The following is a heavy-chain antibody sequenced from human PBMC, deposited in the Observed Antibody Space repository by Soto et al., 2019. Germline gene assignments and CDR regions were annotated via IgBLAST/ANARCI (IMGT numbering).Heavy chain of an antibody. CDR1: GYNFMPYG. CDR2: ISPWKGNT. CDR3: ARDLDPSGSYYTDY. D-gene: IGHD3-10*01. Sequence: ASVKVSCKASGYNFMPYGVNWVRQAPGQGLEWMGWISPWKGNTNYAQSFQGRVTMTTDTSTSTAYIELRSLTSDDTAVYYCARDLDPSGSYYTDYWGPGTLVTVS. J-gene: IGHJ4*02. V-gene: IGHV1-18*04.